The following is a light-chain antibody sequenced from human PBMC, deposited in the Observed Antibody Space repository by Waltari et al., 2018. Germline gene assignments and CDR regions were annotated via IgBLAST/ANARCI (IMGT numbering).Light chain of an antibody. CDR3: QQRRDWPIT. Sequence: EIVLTQSPATLSLSPGDRATLSCRASHSVDTSLAWYQQKLGQAPRLLIYDVFYSATGIPARFSGRGSGTDFTLTISSLEPEDFALYFCQQRRDWPITFGQGTRLEIK. J-gene: IGKJ5*01. CDR2: DVF. CDR1: HSVDTS. V-gene: IGKV3-11*01.